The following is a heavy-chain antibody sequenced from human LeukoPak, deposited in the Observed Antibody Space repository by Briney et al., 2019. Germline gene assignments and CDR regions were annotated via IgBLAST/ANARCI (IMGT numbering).Heavy chain of an antibody. Sequence: SETLSLTCTVSGGSISSYYWSWIRQPPGKGLEYIGYIYYSGSTNYNPSLKSRVTISVDTSKNQFSLKLSSVTAVDTAVYYCARLWWPDAFDIWGQGTMVTVSS. CDR3: ARLWWPDAFDI. J-gene: IGHJ3*02. CDR1: GGSISSYY. D-gene: IGHD2-8*02. V-gene: IGHV4-59*08. CDR2: IYYSGST.